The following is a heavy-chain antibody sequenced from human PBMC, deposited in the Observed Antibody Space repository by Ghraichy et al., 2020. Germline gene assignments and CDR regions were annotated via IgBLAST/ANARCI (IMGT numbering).Heavy chain of an antibody. V-gene: IGHV3-30*09. J-gene: IGHJ1*01. CDR3: TRELGGTRWCDL. Sequence: GGSLRLSCAASGFTFNTYALHWVRQAPGKGLEWLAFLSYDGSIQYYADSVKGRFAISRDNSKNTLFLQMHSLRAEDTAVYYCTRELGGTRWCDLWGRHTLVTVSS. D-gene: IGHD1-26*01. CDR2: LSYDGSIQ. CDR1: GFTFNTYA.